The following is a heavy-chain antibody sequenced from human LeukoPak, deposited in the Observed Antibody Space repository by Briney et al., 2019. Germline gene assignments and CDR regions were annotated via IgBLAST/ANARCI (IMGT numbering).Heavy chain of an antibody. V-gene: IGHV4-30-4*01. CDR2: IYYRGST. CDR3: ARATRGKSYAFDM. Sequence: PSETLSLTCSVSGGSISSEGYYWSWIRQPPGKGLEWIGYIYYRGSTYYNSSLKSRLNMSVDTSKNQFSLKLNSVTAADTAFYYCARATRGKSYAFDMWGQGTMVTVSS. J-gene: IGHJ3*02. CDR1: GGSISSEGYY.